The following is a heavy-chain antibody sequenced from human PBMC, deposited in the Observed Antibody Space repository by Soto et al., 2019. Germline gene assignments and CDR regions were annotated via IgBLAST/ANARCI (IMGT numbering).Heavy chain of an antibody. V-gene: IGHV3-74*01. Sequence: HPGGSLRLSCAASGFTFSSYWMHWVRQGPGKGLVWVLRINSDGSSTSYADSVKGRFTISRDNAKNTLYLQMNSLRAEDTAVYYCARGYSSGWFQVGAFDIWGQGTMVTVSS. CDR2: INSDGSST. J-gene: IGHJ3*02. CDR3: ARGYSSGWFQVGAFDI. D-gene: IGHD6-19*01. CDR1: GFTFSSYW.